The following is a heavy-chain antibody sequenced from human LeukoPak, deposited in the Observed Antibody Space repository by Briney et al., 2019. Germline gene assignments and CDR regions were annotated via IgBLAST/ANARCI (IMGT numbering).Heavy chain of an antibody. Sequence: GGSLRLSCAASGFTYSNYAMSWVRQAPGKGLEWVSFISGSGVSTYYADSVKGQFTISRDNSRNTLYLQMDSLRSEDTAVYYCAKGSTFYYDSSVYYFYIDVWGKGPTVTVSS. CDR1: GFTYSNYA. J-gene: IGHJ6*03. D-gene: IGHD3-22*01. CDR3: AKGSTFYYDSSVYYFYIDV. V-gene: IGHV3-23*01. CDR2: ISGSGVST.